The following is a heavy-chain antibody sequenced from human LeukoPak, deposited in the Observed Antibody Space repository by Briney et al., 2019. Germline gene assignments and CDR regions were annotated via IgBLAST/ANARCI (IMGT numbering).Heavy chain of an antibody. D-gene: IGHD3-3*01. CDR3: ARHNDLFDY. CDR2: IYPGDSDT. CDR1: GYSFRKYW. V-gene: IGHV5-51*01. J-gene: IGHJ4*02. Sequence: GESLKTSLKGSGYSFRKYWIGWARQMPGKGLEWMGIIYPGDSDTRYSPSFQGQVTISADKSISTAYLQWSSLKASDTDMYYCARHNDLFDYWGQGTLVTVSS.